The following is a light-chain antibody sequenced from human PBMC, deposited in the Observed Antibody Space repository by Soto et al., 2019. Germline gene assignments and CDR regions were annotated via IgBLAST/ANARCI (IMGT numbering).Light chain of an antibody. CDR1: QGIRTD. V-gene: IGKV1-17*01. J-gene: IGKJ1*01. CDR2: DAS. Sequence: DIQMTQSPSSLSASVGDRVTITCRASQGIRTDLGWYQQRPGKAPKVLIYDASSLESGVPSRFSGSGSGTEFTLTISSLQPDDFATYYCQHNNGYSWTFGQGTNADIK. CDR3: QHNNGYSWT.